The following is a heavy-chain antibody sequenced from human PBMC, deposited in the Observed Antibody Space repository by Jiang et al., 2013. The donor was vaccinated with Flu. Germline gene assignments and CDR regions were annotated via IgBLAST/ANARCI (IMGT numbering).Heavy chain of an antibody. V-gene: IGHV3-23*01. D-gene: IGHD3-22*01. CDR3: AKDRPVVVVTLFDY. CDR2: ISGSGGST. CDR1: GFTFSSYA. J-gene: IGHJ4*02. Sequence: GFTFSSYAMSWVRQAPREGLEWVSAISGSGGSTYYADSVKGRFTISRDNSKNTLYLQMNSLRAEDTAVYYCAKDRPVVVVTLFDYWGQGTLVTVSS.